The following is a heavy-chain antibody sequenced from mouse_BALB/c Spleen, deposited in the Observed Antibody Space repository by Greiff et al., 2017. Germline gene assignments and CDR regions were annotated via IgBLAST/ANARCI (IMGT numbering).Heavy chain of an antibody. Sequence: EVQGVESGGDLVKPGGSLKLSCAASGFTFSSYTMSWVRQTPEKRLEWVATISSGGSYTYYPDSVKGRFTISRDKAKNTLYLQMSSLKSEDTAMYDCTRDGDYGSSYEGYCFDYWGQGTTLTVSA. D-gene: IGHD1-1*01. J-gene: IGHJ2*01. CDR1: GFTFSSYT. CDR2: ISSGGSYT. CDR3: TRDGDYGSSYEGYCFDY. V-gene: IGHV5-6-4*01.